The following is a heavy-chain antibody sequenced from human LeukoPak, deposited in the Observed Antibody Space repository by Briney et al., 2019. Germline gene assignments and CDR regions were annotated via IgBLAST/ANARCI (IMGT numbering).Heavy chain of an antibody. CDR2: IIPILGIA. D-gene: IGHD6-13*01. J-gene: IGHJ6*04. CDR1: GGTFSSYA. CDR3: AKAQTNIAAPDV. V-gene: IGHV1-69*04. Sequence: ASVKVSCKASGGTFSSYAISWVRQAPGQGLEWMGRIIPILGIANYAQKFQGRVTITADKSTSTAYMELSSLRSEDTAVYYCAKAQTNIAAPDVWGKGTTVTVSS.